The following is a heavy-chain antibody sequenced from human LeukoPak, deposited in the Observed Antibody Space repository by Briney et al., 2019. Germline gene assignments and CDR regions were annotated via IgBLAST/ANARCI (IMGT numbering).Heavy chain of an antibody. V-gene: IGHV4-4*07. CDR3: AVGELFRLVDY. D-gene: IGHD3-10*01. CDR1: GGSISSYY. J-gene: IGHJ4*02. CDR2: IYTNGST. Sequence: PSETLSLTCTVSGGSISSYYWSWIRQPAGKGLEWIGRIYTNGSTNYNPSLKSRVTMSVDTSKNQFSLKLSSVTAADTAVYYCAVGELFRLVDYWGQGTLVTVSS.